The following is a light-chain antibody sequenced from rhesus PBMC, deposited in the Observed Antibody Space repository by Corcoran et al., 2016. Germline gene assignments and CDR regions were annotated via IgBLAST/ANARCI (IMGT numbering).Light chain of an antibody. J-gene: IGKJ4*01. Sequence: EIVMTQSPATLSLSPGERATLSCRASQSVSSSLAWYQQKPGQAPKLLIYGASSRATGLPDRFCGSWVGTEFTLTIRSLEPEDVGVYYCQQDYSWPPLTFGGGTKVELK. CDR2: GAS. CDR1: QSVSSS. CDR3: QQDYSWPPLT. V-gene: IGKV3-42*01.